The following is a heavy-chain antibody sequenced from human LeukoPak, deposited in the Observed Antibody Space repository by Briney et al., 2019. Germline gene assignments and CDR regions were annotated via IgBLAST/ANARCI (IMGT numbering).Heavy chain of an antibody. V-gene: IGHV1-2*02. CDR1: GYTFTGYY. CDR2: INPNSGGT. D-gene: IGHD3-22*01. J-gene: IGHJ5*02. CDR3: ASGYDSSGYLTPNNWFDP. Sequence: ASVKVSCKASGYTFTGYYMLWERQAPGQGLEWMGWINPNSGGTNYAQKFQGRVTMTRDTSISTAYMELSRLRSDDTAVYYSASGYDSSGYLTPNNWFDPWGQGTLVTVSS.